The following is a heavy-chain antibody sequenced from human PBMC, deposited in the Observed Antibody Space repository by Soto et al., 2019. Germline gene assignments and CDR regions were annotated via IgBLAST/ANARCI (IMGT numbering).Heavy chain of an antibody. Sequence: GPPGGSLRLSCAASGFTFSSYGMHWVRQAPGKGPEWVAVISYEDGTNKDYADSVKGRFTISRDNSKNTLYLQMSSLRAEDTAVYYCTRDPYDTRGYYSGLXWGQGTLVTVS. CDR2: ISYEDGTNK. CDR3: TRDPYDTRGYYSGLX. V-gene: IGHV3-30*03. J-gene: IGHJ4*02. CDR1: GFTFSSYG. D-gene: IGHD3-22*01.